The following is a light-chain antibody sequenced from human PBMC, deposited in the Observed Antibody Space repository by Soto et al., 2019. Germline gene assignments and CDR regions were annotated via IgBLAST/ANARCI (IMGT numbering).Light chain of an antibody. J-gene: IGLJ1*01. CDR1: SSNIGAGYD. CDR2: DDT. V-gene: IGLV1-40*01. CDR3: QSYDSSLSGYV. Sequence: QSVLTQPPSVSGAPGQRVTISCTGSSSNIGAGYDVHWYQQLPGTTPKLLIYDDTNRPSGVPDRFSGSKSGTSASLAITGLQAEDGADYYCQSYDSSLSGYVFGTGTKVTVL.